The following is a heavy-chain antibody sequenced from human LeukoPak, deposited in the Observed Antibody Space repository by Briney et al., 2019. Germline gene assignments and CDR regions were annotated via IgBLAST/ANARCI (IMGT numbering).Heavy chain of an antibody. V-gene: IGHV1-8*01. CDR2: MNPNSGNT. Sequence: VASVTVSFKASGYTFTSYDINWVRQATGQGLEWMGWMNPNSGNTGYAQKFQGRVTMTRNTSISTAYMELSSLRSEDTAVYYCAREFASFAFDPWGQGTLVTVSS. CDR1: GYTFTSYD. CDR3: AREFASFAFDP. J-gene: IGHJ5*02.